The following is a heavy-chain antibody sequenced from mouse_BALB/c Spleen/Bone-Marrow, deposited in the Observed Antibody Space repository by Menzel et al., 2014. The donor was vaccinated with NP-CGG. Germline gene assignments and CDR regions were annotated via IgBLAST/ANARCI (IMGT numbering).Heavy chain of an antibody. V-gene: IGHV14-3*02. CDR3: VSYYYGNYFDS. D-gene: IGHD1-1*01. CDR1: GFNIKDTY. J-gene: IGHJ2*01. CDR2: IDPANGNT. Sequence: VKLVESGAELVKPGASVKLSCTASGFNIKDTYMHWVKQRPEQGLEWIGRIDPANGNTKYDPKFQGKATITADTSSNTAYLQLSSLTSEDTAVYYCVSYYYGNYFDSWGQGTTLTVSS.